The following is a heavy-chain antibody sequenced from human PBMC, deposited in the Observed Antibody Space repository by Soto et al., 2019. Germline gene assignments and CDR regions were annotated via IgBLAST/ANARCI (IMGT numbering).Heavy chain of an antibody. J-gene: IGHJ5*02. V-gene: IGHV1-69*13. CDR2: IIPIFGTA. D-gene: IGHD3-10*01. CDR1: GGTFSSYA. CDR3: AVAFPNYYGSGAPSP. Sequence: SVKVSCKASGGTFSSYAISWVRQAPGQGHEWKGEIIPIFGTANYAQKFQGRDTITADESTSTAYMVLSSLISEDMAVYYCAVAFPNYYGSGAPSPWGQGTLVTVAS.